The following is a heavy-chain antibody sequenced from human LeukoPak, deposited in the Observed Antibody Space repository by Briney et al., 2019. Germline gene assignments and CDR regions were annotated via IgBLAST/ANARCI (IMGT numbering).Heavy chain of an antibody. CDR2: ISAYNGNT. Sequence: GASVKVSCKASGYTFTSYGISWVRQAPGQGLEWMGWISAYNGNTTYAQKLQGRVTMTTDTSTSTAYMELRSLRSDDTAVYYCARVGYDSSGYYFSSGGYYFDYWGQGTLVTVSS. CDR3: ARVGYDSSGYYFSSGGYYFDY. D-gene: IGHD3-22*01. V-gene: IGHV1-18*01. CDR1: GYTFTSYG. J-gene: IGHJ4*02.